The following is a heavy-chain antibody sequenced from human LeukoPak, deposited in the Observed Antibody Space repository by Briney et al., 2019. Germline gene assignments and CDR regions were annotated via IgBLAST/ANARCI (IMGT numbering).Heavy chain of an antibody. CDR1: GGSFSGYY. Sequence: SETLSLTCAVYGGSFSGYYWSWIRQPPGKGLEWIGEINHSGSTNYNPSLKSRVTISVDTSKNQFSLKLSSVTAADTAVYYCAALDDYGGAWGQGTLVTVSS. CDR3: AALDDYGGA. CDR2: INHSGST. D-gene: IGHD4-23*01. V-gene: IGHV4-34*01. J-gene: IGHJ4*02.